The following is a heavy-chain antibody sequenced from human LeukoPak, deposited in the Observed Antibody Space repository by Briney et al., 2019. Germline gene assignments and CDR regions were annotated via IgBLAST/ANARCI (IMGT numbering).Heavy chain of an antibody. Sequence: SQTLSLTCTVSGGSISSGGYYWSWIRQHPGKGLEWIGYIYYSGSTYYNPSLKSRVTISVDTSKNQFSLKLSSVTAADTAVYYCVRGVATISHSYFDYWGQGTLVTVSS. V-gene: IGHV4-31*03. D-gene: IGHD5-12*01. CDR1: GGSISSGGYY. CDR3: VRGVATISHSYFDY. J-gene: IGHJ4*02. CDR2: IYYSGST.